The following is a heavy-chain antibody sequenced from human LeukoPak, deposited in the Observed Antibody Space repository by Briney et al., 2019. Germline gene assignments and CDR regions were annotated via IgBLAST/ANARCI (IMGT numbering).Heavy chain of an antibody. Sequence: GASVKVSCTASGYTFTGYYMHWVRQAPGQGLEWMGWINPNSGGTNYAQKFQGRVTMTRDTSISTAYMELSRLRSDDTAVYYCARGFWVGGSSTYFDYWGQGTLVTVSS. CDR3: ARGFWVGGSSTYFDY. CDR1: GYTFTGYY. V-gene: IGHV1-2*02. D-gene: IGHD6-6*01. CDR2: INPNSGGT. J-gene: IGHJ4*02.